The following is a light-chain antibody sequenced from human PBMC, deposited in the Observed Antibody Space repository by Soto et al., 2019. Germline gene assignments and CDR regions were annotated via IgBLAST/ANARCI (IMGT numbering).Light chain of an antibody. V-gene: IGLV3-21*02. Sequence: SYELTQPPSVSVAPGQTARITCEGTNIESKSVHWYRQKSGQAPVLAVYDDTDRPSGIPERFSGSNSGNTATLTISRVEAGDAAEYYCQVWDRSSGHMVFGGGTKLTVL. CDR1: NIESKS. CDR3: QVWDRSSGHMV. J-gene: IGLJ2*01. CDR2: DDT.